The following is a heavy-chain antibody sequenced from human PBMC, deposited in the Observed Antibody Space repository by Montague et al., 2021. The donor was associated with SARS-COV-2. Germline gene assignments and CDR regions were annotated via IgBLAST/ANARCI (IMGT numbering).Heavy chain of an antibody. J-gene: IGHJ4*02. V-gene: IGHV3-74*01. Sequence: SLRLSCAASGFSFSGDWMHWVRQASGKGPVWVARINPDGGHTVYADFAKGRFTTSRDNAKNTLYLQMNSLRAEDTALYYCVRDLRVGGGITGTTASDDWGQGTLVTVSS. CDR3: VRDLRVGGGITGTTASDD. CDR2: INPDGGHT. CDR1: GFSFSGDW. D-gene: IGHD1-20*01.